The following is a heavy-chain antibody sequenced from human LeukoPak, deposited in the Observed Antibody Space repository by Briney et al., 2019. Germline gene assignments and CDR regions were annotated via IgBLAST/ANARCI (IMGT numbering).Heavy chain of an antibody. V-gene: IGHV3-66*01. D-gene: IGHD6-13*01. J-gene: IGHJ4*02. Sequence: GGSLRLSCAASGFTVSSNCMSWVRQAPGKGLEWVSVIYSGGSTYYADSVKGRFTISRDNSKNTLYLQMNSLRAEDTAVYYCARESGIAAAAYWGQGTLVTVSS. CDR1: GFTVSSNC. CDR3: ARESGIAAAAY. CDR2: IYSGGST.